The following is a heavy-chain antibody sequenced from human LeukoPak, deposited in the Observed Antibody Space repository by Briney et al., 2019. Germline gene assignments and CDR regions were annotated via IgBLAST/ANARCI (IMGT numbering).Heavy chain of an antibody. Sequence: PGGSLRLSCAASGFTFSSYWMIWVRQAPGKGLEWVANIKQDGSGIFYVDSVKGRFTISRDNSKNTLYLQMNSPRAEDTAVYYCARDILRLGELSFLYWGQGTLVTVSS. D-gene: IGHD3-16*02. CDR2: IKQDGSGI. J-gene: IGHJ4*02. CDR3: ARDILRLGELSFLY. CDR1: GFTFSSYW. V-gene: IGHV3-7*01.